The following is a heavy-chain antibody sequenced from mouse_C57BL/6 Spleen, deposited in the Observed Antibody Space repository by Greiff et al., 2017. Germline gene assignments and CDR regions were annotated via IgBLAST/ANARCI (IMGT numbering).Heavy chain of an antibody. Sequence: EVKLMESGGGLVQPGGSLKLSCAASGFTFSDYGMSWVRPAPRKGPEWVAFISNLAYSIYYADTVTGRFPISRENAKNTLYLEMKSMRAKETAMYMCVRRGYDDEMDYWGQGTSVTVSS. J-gene: IGHJ4*01. CDR1: GFTFSDYG. D-gene: IGHD2-10*02. CDR3: VRRGYDDEMDY. V-gene: IGHV5-15*01. CDR2: ISNLAYSI.